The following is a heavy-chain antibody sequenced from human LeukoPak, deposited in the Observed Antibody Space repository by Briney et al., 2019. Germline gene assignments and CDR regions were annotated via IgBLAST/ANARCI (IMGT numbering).Heavy chain of an antibody. J-gene: IGHJ4*02. D-gene: IGHD5-18*01. V-gene: IGHV3-11*01. CDR2: ISSSGSTI. CDR3: ATSGYSYGLYY. Sequence: GGSLRLSCAASGFTFSDDYMSWIRQDPGKGLEWVSYISSSGSTIYYADSVKGRFPISRDNAKNSLYLQMNSLRAEDTAVYYCATSGYSYGLYYWGQGTLVTVSS. CDR1: GFTFSDDY.